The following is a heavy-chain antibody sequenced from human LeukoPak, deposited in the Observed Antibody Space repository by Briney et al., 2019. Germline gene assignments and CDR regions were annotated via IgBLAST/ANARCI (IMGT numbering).Heavy chain of an antibody. CDR2: ISGSGGST. D-gene: IGHD4-17*01. J-gene: IGHJ4*02. CDR3: ARARDYGDYALDY. Sequence: GGSLRLSCAASGFTFSSYAMSWVRQAPGKGLEWVSAISGSGGSTYYADSVKGRFTISRDNAKNSLYLQMNSLRAEDTAVYYCARARDYGDYALDYWGQGTLVTVSS. V-gene: IGHV3-23*01. CDR1: GFTFSSYA.